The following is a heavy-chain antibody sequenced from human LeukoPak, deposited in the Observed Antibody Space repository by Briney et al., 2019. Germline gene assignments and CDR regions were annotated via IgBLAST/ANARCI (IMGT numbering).Heavy chain of an antibody. Sequence: GASVKVSCKASGYTFTNYAMHWVRQAPGQRLEWMGWINAGNGNTKYSQKFQGRVTITRDTSASTAYMELSSLRSEDTAVYYCARGAPIRVAVAATFDPWGQGTLVTVPS. D-gene: IGHD6-19*01. V-gene: IGHV1-3*01. J-gene: IGHJ5*02. CDR1: GYTFTNYA. CDR3: ARGAPIRVAVAATFDP. CDR2: INAGNGNT.